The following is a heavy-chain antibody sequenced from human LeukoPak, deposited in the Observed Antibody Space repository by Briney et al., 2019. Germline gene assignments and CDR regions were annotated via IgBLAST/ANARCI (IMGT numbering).Heavy chain of an antibody. CDR3: VRDSAYSPDY. CDR2: IRGNNDNT. D-gene: IGHD5-12*01. Sequence: ASVKVSSKTSGYIFNTNGFSWVRQAPGQGLEWMAWIRGNNDNTKYAQKFQGRVTLTTDTSTSTAYMELRGLTSDDMAVYYCVRDSAYSPDYWGQGSLVTVSS. V-gene: IGHV1-18*03. CDR1: GYIFNTNG. J-gene: IGHJ4*02.